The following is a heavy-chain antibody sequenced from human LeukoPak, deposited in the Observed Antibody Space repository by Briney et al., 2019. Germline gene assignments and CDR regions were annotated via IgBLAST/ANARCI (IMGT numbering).Heavy chain of an antibody. Sequence: ASVKVSCKTSGYTFTSYGISWVRQAPGQGLEWMGWISAYNGDTNYAQKLQGRVTMTTDTSTNTAYMELTSLRSDDTAVYYCARGGPAARLITFGGVTDYWGQGTLVTVSS. V-gene: IGHV1-18*01. D-gene: IGHD3-16*01. CDR2: ISAYNGDT. CDR3: ARGGPAARLITFGGVTDY. J-gene: IGHJ4*02. CDR1: GYTFTSYG.